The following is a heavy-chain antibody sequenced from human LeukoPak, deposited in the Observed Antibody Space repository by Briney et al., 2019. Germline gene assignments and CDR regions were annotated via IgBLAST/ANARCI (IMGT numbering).Heavy chain of an antibody. CDR1: GFTFSSYG. CDR3: AKVRRSYCGGDCYTFDY. V-gene: IGHV3-30*02. J-gene: IGHJ4*02. D-gene: IGHD2-21*01. CDR2: IRYDGSNK. Sequence: GGSLRLSCAASGFTFSSYGMHWVRQAPGKGLEWVAFIRYDGSNKYYADSVKGRFTISRDSSKNTLYLQMNSLRAEDTAVYYCAKVRRSYCGGDCYTFDYWGQGTLVTVSS.